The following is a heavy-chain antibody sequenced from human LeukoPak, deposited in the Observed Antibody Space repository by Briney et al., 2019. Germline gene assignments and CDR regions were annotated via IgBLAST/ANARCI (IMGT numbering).Heavy chain of an antibody. Sequence: GESLKISCKGSGYSFTSYWIGWVRQMPGKGLEWMGIIYPGDSDTRYSPSFQGQVTISADKSISTAYLQWSSLKASDTAMYYCARQFRYCTNGVCYKYYYYYMDVWGKGTTVTVSS. CDR1: GYSFTSYW. CDR2: IYPGDSDT. D-gene: IGHD2-8*01. CDR3: ARQFRYCTNGVCYKYYYYYMDV. J-gene: IGHJ6*03. V-gene: IGHV5-51*01.